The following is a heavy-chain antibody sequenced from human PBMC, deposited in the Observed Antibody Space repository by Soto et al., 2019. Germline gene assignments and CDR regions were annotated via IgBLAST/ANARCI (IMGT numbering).Heavy chain of an antibody. CDR3: AREAPYYDFWSGAPFDP. CDR1: GFTFSRYA. CDR2: ISNDRSNK. D-gene: IGHD3-3*01. Sequence: PGGSLRLSCAASGFTFSRYAMHWVRQAPGKGPEWVAVISNDRSNKYYADSVKGRFTISRDNSKNTLYLQMNSLRAEDTAVYYCAREAPYYDFWSGAPFDPWGQGTLVTVSS. J-gene: IGHJ5*02. V-gene: IGHV3-30-3*01.